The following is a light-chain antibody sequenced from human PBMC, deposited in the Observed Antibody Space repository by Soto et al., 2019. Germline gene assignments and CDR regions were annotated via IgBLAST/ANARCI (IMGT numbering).Light chain of an antibody. V-gene: IGKV1-5*01. CDR3: QQYNSYALT. CDR1: QSINNW. J-gene: IGKJ4*01. CDR2: DVS. Sequence: DIQMTQSPSTLSASVGDRVSITCRASQSINNWLAWYQQKPEKAPKLLIYDVSTLESGVPSRFSGSGSGTEFTLTISSLRPDDLATYYCQQYNSYALTFGGGTKVDIK.